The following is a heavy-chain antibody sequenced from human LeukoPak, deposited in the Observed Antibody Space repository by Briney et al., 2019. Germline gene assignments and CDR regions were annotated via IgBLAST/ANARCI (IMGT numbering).Heavy chain of an antibody. J-gene: IGHJ4*02. D-gene: IGHD3-3*01. CDR1: GGSISSSSYY. V-gene: IGHV4-39*01. CDR3: ARRRYYDFWSGYPSPFDY. Sequence: PSETLSLTCTVSGGSISSSSYYWGWIRQPPGKGLEWIASIYYSGSTYYNPSLKSRVTISVDTSKNQFSLKLSSVTAADTAVYYCARRRYYDFWSGYPSPFDYWGQGTLVTVSS. CDR2: IYYSGST.